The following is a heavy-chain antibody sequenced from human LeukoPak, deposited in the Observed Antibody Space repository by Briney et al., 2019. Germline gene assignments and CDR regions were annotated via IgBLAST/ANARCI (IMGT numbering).Heavy chain of an antibody. V-gene: IGHV3-23*01. D-gene: IGHD2-2*01. CDR3: ARYAFSRLIDY. Sequence: GGSLRLSCAASGFTFSSYAMSWVRQAAVKVLEWVSSISASGDITDYADSVQGRFTISRDNSKNTLYLQMNGLRDEDRAVYYCARYAFSRLIDYWGQGTLVTVSS. J-gene: IGHJ4*02. CDR1: GFTFSSYA. CDR2: ISASGDIT.